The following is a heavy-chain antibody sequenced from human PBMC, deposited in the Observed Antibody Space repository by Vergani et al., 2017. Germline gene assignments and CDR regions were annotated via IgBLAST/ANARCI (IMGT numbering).Heavy chain of an antibody. CDR3: ARDIRYCXCTSCYVGRDLFDP. CDR2: INPSGGST. J-gene: IGHJ5*02. V-gene: IGHV1-46*01. D-gene: IGHD2-2*01. Sequence: QVQLVQSGAEVKKPGASVKVSCKASGYTFTSYYMHWVRQAPGQGLEWMGIINPSGGSTSYAQKFQGRVTMTRDTSTSTVYMELSSLRSEDTAVYYCARDIRYCXCTSCYVGRDLFDPWGQGTLVTVSS. CDR1: GYTFTSYY.